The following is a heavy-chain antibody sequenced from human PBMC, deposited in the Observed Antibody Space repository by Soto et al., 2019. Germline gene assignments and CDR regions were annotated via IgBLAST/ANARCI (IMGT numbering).Heavy chain of an antibody. D-gene: IGHD3-16*01. CDR1: GFTFSSYS. J-gene: IGHJ6*02. CDR3: ARDIPRGGGNYYYYGMDV. Sequence: GGSLRLSCAASGFTFSSYSMNWVRQAPGKGLEWVSSISSSSSYIYYADSVKGRFTISRDNAKNSLYLQMNSLRAEDTAVYYCARDIPRGGGNYYYYGMDVWGQGTTVTVSS. CDR2: ISSSSSYI. V-gene: IGHV3-21*01.